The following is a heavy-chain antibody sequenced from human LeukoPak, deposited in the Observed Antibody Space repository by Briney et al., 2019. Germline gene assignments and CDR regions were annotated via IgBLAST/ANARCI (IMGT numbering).Heavy chain of an antibody. V-gene: IGHV4-59*01. CDR3: VRTWNYNWFDL. CDR2: IHHSGST. Sequence: PSETLSLTCTVSGDSMSRYYWSWIRQPPGKGLEWIGYIHHSGSTTYKPSLESRVTISIDTSKNQFSLKMTSLTTADTAVYYCVRTWNYNWFDLCGQGTLVSVSS. J-gene: IGHJ5*02. CDR1: GDSMSRYY. D-gene: IGHD1-7*01.